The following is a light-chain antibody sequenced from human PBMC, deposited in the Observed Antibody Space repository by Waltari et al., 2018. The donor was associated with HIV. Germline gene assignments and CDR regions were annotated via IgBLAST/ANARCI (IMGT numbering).Light chain of an antibody. CDR3: QQYSKWPPT. J-gene: IGKJ1*01. CDR2: AAP. V-gene: IGKV3-15*01. Sequence: LTQYPASLSVSPGETATLPCRASQSISDKLAWYKQKPGQGPILLIYAAPSRATDGPPTLSGSGAGTDFTLTISDLQSEDSSIYYCQQYSKWPPTFGRGTKVEI. CDR1: QSISDK.